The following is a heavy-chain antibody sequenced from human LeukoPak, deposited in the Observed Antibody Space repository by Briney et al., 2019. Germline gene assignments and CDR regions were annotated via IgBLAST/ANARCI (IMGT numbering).Heavy chain of an antibody. CDR3: AEDAQRGFDYSNSLEN. CDR1: GFMFSHYG. Sequence: GGSLRLSCVASGFMFSHYGMHWVRQAPGKGLEWVAVIWNDGSNKYYADSVKGRFTISRDNSKNTVYLQMNSLRAEDTSVYYCAEDAQRGFDYSNSLENWGQGTLVTVS. CDR2: IWNDGSNK. V-gene: IGHV3-33*06. J-gene: IGHJ4*02. D-gene: IGHD4-11*01.